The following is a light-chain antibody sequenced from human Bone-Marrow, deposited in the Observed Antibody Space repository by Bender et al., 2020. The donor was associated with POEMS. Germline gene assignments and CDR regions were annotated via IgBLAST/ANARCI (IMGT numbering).Light chain of an antibody. CDR1: PLPNQF. CDR3: QSWGSNTAV. Sequence: SYELTQPPSVSVSPGQPARITCAGDPLPNQFPYCYQQKPGQAPLLVIKKDNERPSGIPERFSGSTSGNTASLTISGTQTMDEADYYCQSWGSNTAVFGGGTKLTVL. J-gene: IGLJ2*01. CDR2: KDN. V-gene: IGLV3-1*01.